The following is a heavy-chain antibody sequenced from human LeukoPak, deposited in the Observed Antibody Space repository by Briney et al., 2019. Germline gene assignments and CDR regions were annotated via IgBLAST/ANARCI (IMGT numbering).Heavy chain of an antibody. V-gene: IGHV3-7*01. Sequence: GGSLRLSCAASGFTFSNYWMNWVRQAPGKGLEWVSIIKKDGSEKIHVDSVRGRFTISRDNAKNTLYLQMNSLRAEDTAVYYCAAGAGWPIDYWGQGTLVTVSS. D-gene: IGHD2-15*01. CDR2: IKKDGSEK. CDR3: AAGAGWPIDY. CDR1: GFTFSNYW. J-gene: IGHJ4*02.